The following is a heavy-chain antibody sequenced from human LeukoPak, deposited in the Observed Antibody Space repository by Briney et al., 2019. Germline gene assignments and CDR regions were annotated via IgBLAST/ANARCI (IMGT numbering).Heavy chain of an antibody. Sequence: PGGPLRLSCAASGFTFSSYAMSWVRQAPGKGLEGASAISGSGGSTYYADSVKGRFTISRDNSKNTLYLQMNSLRAEDTAVYYCRRYSSSSGYDYWGQGTLVTVSS. D-gene: IGHD6-6*01. CDR2: ISGSGGST. CDR3: RRYSSSSGYDY. V-gene: IGHV3-23*01. CDR1: GFTFSSYA. J-gene: IGHJ4*02.